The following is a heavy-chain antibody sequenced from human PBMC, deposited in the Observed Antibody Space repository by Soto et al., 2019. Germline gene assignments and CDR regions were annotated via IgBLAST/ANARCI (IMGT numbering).Heavy chain of an antibody. D-gene: IGHD3-10*01. J-gene: IGHJ4*02. CDR3: ASERASGYFDF. Sequence: QVQLVQSGAEVKKPGASVKVSCKASGYTFTTYGITCVRQAPGQGLEWMGWISLYDGSTKYAQNLQGRVTMTTDTPTSTAYMELTSLRSDDTAVYYCASERASGYFDFWGQGTLVTVSS. V-gene: IGHV1-18*01. CDR2: ISLYDGST. CDR1: GYTFTTYG.